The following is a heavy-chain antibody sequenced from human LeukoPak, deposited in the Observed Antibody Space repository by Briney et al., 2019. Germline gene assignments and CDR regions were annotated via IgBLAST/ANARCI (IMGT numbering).Heavy chain of an antibody. CDR2: INHSGST. V-gene: IGHV4-34*01. CDR3: ASGRMTRALY. CDR1: GPSFSGYY. J-gene: IGHJ4*02. Sequence: SQTLSLTCAVYGPSFSGYYWSWIRQPPGKWLEWIGEINHSGSTNYNPSLKSRVTISVDTSKNQFSLKLSSVTAADTAVYYCASGRMTRALYWGQGTLVTVSS.